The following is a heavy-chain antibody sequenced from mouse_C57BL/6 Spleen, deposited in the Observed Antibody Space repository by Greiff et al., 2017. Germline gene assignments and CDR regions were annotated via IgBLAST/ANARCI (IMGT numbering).Heavy chain of an antibody. CDR3: ARSPSYYFDY. J-gene: IGHJ2*01. Sequence: VKLMESGPGLVAPSQSLSITCTVSGFSLTSYAISWVRQPPGKGLEWLGVIWTGGGTHYNSALKSRLSISKDNSKSQVFLKMNSLQTEDTARYYCARSPSYYFDYWGQGTTLTVSS. CDR1: GFSLTSYA. V-gene: IGHV2-9-1*01. CDR2: IWTGGGT.